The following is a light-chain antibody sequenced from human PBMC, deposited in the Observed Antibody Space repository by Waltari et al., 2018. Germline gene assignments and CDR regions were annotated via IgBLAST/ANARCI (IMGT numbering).Light chain of an antibody. V-gene: IGKV1-5*03. CDR2: KTS. J-gene: IGKJ1*01. Sequence: DIQMTQSPSTLSASVGDRVTITCRASQSINSWLAWYQQEPGKAPKHLIYKTSSLQRGVPSRFSGSGSGTEFTLTISSLQPDDFATYYCQQYNTYPWTFGQGTKVEIK. CDR1: QSINSW. CDR3: QQYNTYPWT.